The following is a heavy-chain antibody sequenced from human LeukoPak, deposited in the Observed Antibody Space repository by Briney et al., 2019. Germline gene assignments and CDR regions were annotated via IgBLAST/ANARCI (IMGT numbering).Heavy chain of an antibody. Sequence: GSLRLSCAASGFTFTSYWMSWIRQPPGKGLEWIGEINHSGSTNYNPSLKSRVTISVDTSKNQFSLKLSSVTAADTAVYYCARGLSGVGELLSYYFDYWGQGTLVTVSS. J-gene: IGHJ4*02. CDR3: ARGLSGVGELLSYYFDY. D-gene: IGHD2-2*01. CDR1: GFTFTSYW. CDR2: INHSGST. V-gene: IGHV4-34*01.